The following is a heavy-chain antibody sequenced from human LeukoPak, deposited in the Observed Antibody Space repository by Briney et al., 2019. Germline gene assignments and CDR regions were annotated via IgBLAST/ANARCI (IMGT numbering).Heavy chain of an antibody. J-gene: IGHJ4*02. CDR2: INPNSGGT. D-gene: IGHD6-19*01. Sequence: ASVKVYCKASGYTFTGYYMHWVRQAPGQGLEWMGWINPNSGGTNYAQKFQGRVTMTRDTSISTAYMELSRLRSDDTAVYYCARVRQWLALTAPFDYWGQGTLVTVSS. CDR3: ARVRQWLALTAPFDY. V-gene: IGHV1-2*02. CDR1: GYTFTGYY.